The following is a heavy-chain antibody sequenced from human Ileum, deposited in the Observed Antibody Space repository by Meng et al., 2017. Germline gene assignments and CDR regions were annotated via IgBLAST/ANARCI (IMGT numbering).Heavy chain of an antibody. V-gene: IGHV1-46*01. Sequence: QVQLVQSAAEVEKSGASVKVSCKASGYTFTTSDAHWVRQAPGQGLEWMGVIHAGSGDTGYAQKFQGRLTMTRDTSTSTLYMELSSLRSEDTAVYYCAKDSHGYGDGGHWGQGTLVTVSS. D-gene: IGHD4-17*01. CDR1: GYTFTTSD. J-gene: IGHJ4*02. CDR3: AKDSHGYGDGGH. CDR2: IHAGSGDT.